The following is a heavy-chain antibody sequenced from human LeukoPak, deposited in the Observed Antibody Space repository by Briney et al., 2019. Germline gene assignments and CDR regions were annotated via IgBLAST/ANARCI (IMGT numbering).Heavy chain of an antibody. J-gene: IGHJ5*02. Sequence: SETLSLTCAVSGASISSYYWSWIRQPPGKGLEWIGSIYHSGSTNYNPSHKSRVNISLDTSMNQFSLKLSSVTAADTAVYFCARDCTSGSYYHTLCDPWGQGALVTDSS. CDR3: ARDCTSGSYYHTLCDP. CDR2: IYHSGST. CDR1: GASISSYY. V-gene: IGHV4-59*01. D-gene: IGHD3-10*01.